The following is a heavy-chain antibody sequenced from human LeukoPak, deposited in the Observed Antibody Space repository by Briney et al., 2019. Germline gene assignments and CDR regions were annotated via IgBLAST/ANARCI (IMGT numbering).Heavy chain of an antibody. CDR1: GFTFSNYA. Sequence: GGSLRLSCAASGFTFSNYAIHWVRQAPGKGLEWVAVISNDGSKYYADSVKGRFTISRDNSNNTLYMEMNSLRPEDTAVYYCARGLGDTPLVGDNWFDPWGQGTLVTVSS. J-gene: IGHJ5*02. V-gene: IGHV3-30*01. D-gene: IGHD3-16*01. CDR2: ISNDGSK. CDR3: ARGLGDTPLVGDNWFDP.